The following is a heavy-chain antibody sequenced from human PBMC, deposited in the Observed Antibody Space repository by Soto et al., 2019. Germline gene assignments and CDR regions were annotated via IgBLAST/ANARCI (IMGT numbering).Heavy chain of an antibody. J-gene: IGHJ6*02. D-gene: IGHD2-2*01. Sequence: QVQLVQSGAEVKKPGSSVKVSCKASGGTFSSCAISWVRQAPGQGLEWMGGIIPIFGTANYAQKFQGRVTXPXXXSXXTAYMELSSLRSEDTAVYYGARHVPAAGCYYGMDVWGQGTTVTVSS. CDR3: ARHVPAAGCYYGMDV. V-gene: IGHV1-69*05. CDR2: IIPIFGTA. CDR1: GGTFSSCA.